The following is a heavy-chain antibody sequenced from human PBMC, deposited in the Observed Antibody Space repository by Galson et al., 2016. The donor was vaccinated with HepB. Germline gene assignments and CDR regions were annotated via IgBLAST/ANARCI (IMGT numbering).Heavy chain of an antibody. D-gene: IGHD3-10*01. CDR2: ITSSGSTI. CDR3: ARDYGPGGQIQKYDY. J-gene: IGHJ4*02. CDR1: GFTFSGYY. V-gene: IGHV3-11*01. Sequence: SLRLSCAASGFTFSGYYMSWIRQAPGKGLEWISYITSSGSTIYYADPVKGRFTISRDNAQNSLYLQMNNLRPEDTAVYYCARDYGPGGQIQKYDYWGQGTLVTVSS.